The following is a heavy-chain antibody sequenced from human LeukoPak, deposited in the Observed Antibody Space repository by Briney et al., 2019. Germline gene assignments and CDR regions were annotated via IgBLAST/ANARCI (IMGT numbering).Heavy chain of an antibody. Sequence: GGSLRLSCAASGFTFGDSAMHWVRQAPGKSLEWVSLISADGATTYYADSVKGRFTFSRDNSEKSLSLQMNSLRTEDTAFYYCAKDAYDCGGNSLDYWGQGTLVTVSS. CDR3: AKDAYDCGGNSLDY. CDR2: ISADGATT. J-gene: IGHJ4*02. D-gene: IGHD4-23*01. CDR1: GFTFGDSA. V-gene: IGHV3-43*02.